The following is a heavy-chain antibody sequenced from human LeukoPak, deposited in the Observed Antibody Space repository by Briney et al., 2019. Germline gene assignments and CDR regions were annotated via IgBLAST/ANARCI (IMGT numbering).Heavy chain of an antibody. V-gene: IGHV3-48*01. CDR2: IDARSGVT. CDR3: ARTYDFGRGPPGDAFDN. J-gene: IGHJ3*02. D-gene: IGHD3-3*01. CDR1: GFTFTIFG. Sequence: TGGSLRLSCATSGFTFTIFGINWVRQAPGKGPEWVSYIDARSGVTYYADSVQGRFIISRDNAKESVFLQMNRLRVDDTAVYYCARTYDFGRGPPGDAFDNWGQGTPVTVSS.